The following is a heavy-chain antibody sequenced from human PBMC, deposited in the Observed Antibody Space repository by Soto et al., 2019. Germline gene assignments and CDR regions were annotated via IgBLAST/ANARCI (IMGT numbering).Heavy chain of an antibody. CDR3: ASSLGRDFWSGVVTAISWFDP. CDR2: IIPIFGTA. V-gene: IGHV1-69*13. D-gene: IGHD3-3*01. CDR1: GGTFSSYA. Sequence: SVKVSCKASGGTFSSYAISWVRQAPGQGLEWMGGIIPIFGTANYAQKFQGRVTITADESTSTAYMELSSLRSEDTAVYYCASSLGRDFWSGVVTAISWFDPWGQGTLVTVSS. J-gene: IGHJ5*02.